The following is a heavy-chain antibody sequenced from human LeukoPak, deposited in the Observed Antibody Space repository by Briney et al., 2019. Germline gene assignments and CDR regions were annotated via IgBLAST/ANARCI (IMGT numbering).Heavy chain of an antibody. D-gene: IGHD2-2*01. Sequence: ASVKVSCKASGYTFTSYGISWVRQAPGQGLEWMGWISAYNGNTNYAQKLQGRVTMTTDTSTSTAYMELRSLRSDDTAVYYCARETEVVVPAAYNYWGQGTLVTVSS. J-gene: IGHJ4*02. CDR1: GYTFTSYG. CDR2: ISAYNGNT. CDR3: ARETEVVVPAAYNY. V-gene: IGHV1-18*01.